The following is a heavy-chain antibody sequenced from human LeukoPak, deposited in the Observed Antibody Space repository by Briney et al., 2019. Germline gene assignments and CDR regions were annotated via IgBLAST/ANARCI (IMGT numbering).Heavy chain of an antibody. V-gene: IGHV4-38-2*02. D-gene: IGHD3-10*01. J-gene: IGHJ6*03. CDR1: GYSISSGYY. CDR3: TRVAYGSGSYSYTSHMDV. CDR2: IYHSGRT. Sequence: SETLSLTCTVSGYSISSGYYWGWIRPPPGKGLEWIGSIYHSGRTFYNPSLKSRVTISVDTSKNQFSLKLSSVTAADTAVYYCTRVAYGSGSYSYTSHMDVWGKGTTVTVSS.